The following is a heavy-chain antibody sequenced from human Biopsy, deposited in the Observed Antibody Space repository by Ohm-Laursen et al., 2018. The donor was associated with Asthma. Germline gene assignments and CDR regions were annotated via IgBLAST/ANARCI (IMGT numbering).Heavy chain of an antibody. V-gene: IGHV3-33*05. CDR1: GFTFSSYG. Sequence: SLRLSCTASGFTFSSYGMNWVRQAPGKGLEWVAIISHDGTTEYYADSVKGRFTISRDNAKNSLYLQMNSLRAEDTAVYYCARVWQLATLDYWGQGTLVTVSS. D-gene: IGHD6-13*01. CDR2: ISHDGTTE. J-gene: IGHJ4*02. CDR3: ARVWQLATLDY.